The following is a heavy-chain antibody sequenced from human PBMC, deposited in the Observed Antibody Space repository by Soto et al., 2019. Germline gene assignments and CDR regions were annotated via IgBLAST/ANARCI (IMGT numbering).Heavy chain of an antibody. D-gene: IGHD6-13*01. V-gene: IGHV3-30-3*01. J-gene: IGHJ6*02. CDR2: ISYDGSDK. Sequence: GGSLRLSCVGSGVTFSSYAMHWVRQAPGKGLEWVAVISYDGSDKYYADSVKGRFTISRDKSKNTLYLQMNSLRAEDTAVYYCAKGAVSIAAAGIFAYYGMDVWGQGTTVTVSS. CDR3: AKGAVSIAAAGIFAYYGMDV. CDR1: GVTFSSYA.